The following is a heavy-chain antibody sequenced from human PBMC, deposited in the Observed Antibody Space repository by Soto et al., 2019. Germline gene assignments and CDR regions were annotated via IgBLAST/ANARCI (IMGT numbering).Heavy chain of an antibody. CDR2: IYYSGST. V-gene: IGHV4-39*01. CDR3: ASGGVYGDYGSDFDY. CDR1: GGSISSSSYY. Sequence: SETLSLTCTVSGGSISSSSYYWGWIRQPPGKGLEWIGSIYYSGSTYYNPSLKSRVTISVDTSKNQFSLKLSSVTAADTAVYYCASGGVYGDYGSDFDYWGQGTLVAVSS. J-gene: IGHJ4*02. D-gene: IGHD4-17*01.